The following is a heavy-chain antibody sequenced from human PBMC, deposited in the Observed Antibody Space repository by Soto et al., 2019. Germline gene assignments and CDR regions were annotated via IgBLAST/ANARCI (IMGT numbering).Heavy chain of an antibody. CDR1: GFTFSNHA. J-gene: IGHJ6*02. V-gene: IGHV3-23*01. Sequence: SGGSLRLSCAASGFTFSNHALTWVRQAPGKGLEWVLTMSPSGDYTYYAGSVKGRFTMSRDNSKNTLYLQMNSLRVEDTALYYCARFRLAGTPYYYMDVWGQGTTVTVSS. D-gene: IGHD6-19*01. CDR3: ARFRLAGTPYYYMDV. CDR2: MSPSGDYT.